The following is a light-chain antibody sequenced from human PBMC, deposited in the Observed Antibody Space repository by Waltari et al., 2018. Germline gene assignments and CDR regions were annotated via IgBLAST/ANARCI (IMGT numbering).Light chain of an antibody. J-gene: IGLJ3*02. CDR3: ASWDDSLNGFWV. CDR2: SNK. Sequence: QSVLTQPPSASGTPGQRVTISCSGSSSNIGNNPVNWYQQFPGTAPKLLLYSNKQRPSGPPDRFTGSRSATSASLAIRLLQSEDDADYYCASWDDSLNGFWVFGGGTKLTVL. V-gene: IGLV1-44*01. CDR1: SSNIGNNP.